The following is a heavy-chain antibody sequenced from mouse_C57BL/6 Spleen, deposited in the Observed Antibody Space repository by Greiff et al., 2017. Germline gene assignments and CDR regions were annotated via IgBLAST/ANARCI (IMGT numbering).Heavy chain of an antibody. V-gene: IGHV5-4*01. Sequence: EVMLVESGGGLVKPGGSLKLSCAASGFTFSSYAMSWVRQTPEKRLEWVATISDGGSYTYYPDNVKGRFTIAKDNAKNNLYLQMSHLKSEDTAMYYCARDMFFDYWGQGTTLTVSS. J-gene: IGHJ2*01. CDR2: ISDGGSYT. CDR3: ARDMFFDY. CDR1: GFTFSSYA.